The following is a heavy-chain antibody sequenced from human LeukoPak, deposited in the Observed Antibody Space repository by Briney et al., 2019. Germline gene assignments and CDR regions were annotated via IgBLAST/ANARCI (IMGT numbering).Heavy chain of an antibody. CDR1: GGSISSYY. V-gene: IGHV4-59*08. D-gene: IGHD1-26*01. J-gene: IGHJ5*02. CDR2: IHYSGET. CDR3: ATNGNPGRNWFDP. Sequence: SETLSLTCTVSGGSISSYYWTWIRQSPGKGLEWIGYIHYSGETRCNPSLKSRVTISVDTSKNQVSLQLNSVTAADTAVYYCATNGNPGRNWFDPWGQGTLVTVSS.